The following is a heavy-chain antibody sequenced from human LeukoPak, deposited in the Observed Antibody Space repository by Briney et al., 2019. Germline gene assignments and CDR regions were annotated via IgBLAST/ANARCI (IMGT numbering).Heavy chain of an antibody. D-gene: IGHD2-2*01. CDR3: ARAANSFNEVAAAIIYYYMDV. CDR1: GGTFSSYA. J-gene: IGHJ6*03. CDR2: IIPIFGTA. Sequence: SVKVSCKASGGTFSSYAISWVRQAPGQGLEWMGGIIPIFGTANYAQKFQGRVTITTNESKSTAYMELRSLRSEATAVYYCARAANSFNEVAAAIIYYYMDVWGKGTTVTVSS. V-gene: IGHV1-69*05.